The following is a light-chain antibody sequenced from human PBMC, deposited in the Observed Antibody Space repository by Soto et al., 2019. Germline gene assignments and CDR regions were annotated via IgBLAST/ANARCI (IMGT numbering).Light chain of an antibody. V-gene: IGKV1-9*01. J-gene: IGKJ3*01. Sequence: IQLTQSPSRLSASFGDRFTSTCRASQGISSYLAWYQQKPGKAPKXXIYAASTLQSGVPSRFSGSLSGTDFTLTISSLQTEDFATYDGQQLNSYPFTFGPGTKVDI. CDR2: AAS. CDR3: QQLNSYPFT. CDR1: QGISSY.